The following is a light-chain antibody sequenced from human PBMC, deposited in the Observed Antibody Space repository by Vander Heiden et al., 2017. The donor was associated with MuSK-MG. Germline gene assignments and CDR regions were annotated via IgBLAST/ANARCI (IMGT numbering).Light chain of an antibody. CDR1: QSVSIY. CDR3: QQQINGPKMFT. J-gene: IGKJ3*01. Sequence: EIVFTQSPVTLSLSLGQRPPLSRRSSQSVSIYLPWYQQKPGHAPRLLIYDASNRVNCTKDMFSESGVGTDVTLTIISREPVDFEVYYCQQQINGPKMFTFGDGTKVDIK. V-gene: IGKV3-11*01. CDR2: DAS.